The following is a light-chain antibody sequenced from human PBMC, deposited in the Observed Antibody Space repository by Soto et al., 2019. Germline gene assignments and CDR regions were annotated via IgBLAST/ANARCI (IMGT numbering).Light chain of an antibody. Sequence: IVLTQSPGTLSLSPGERASLSCRTSQPVSSTYFAWYQQRPGQSPRLLFYDSSTRAAGIPDRFSCSGSGRDLTLTINRLGPEDSAVYYCQQLGTSPLTFGQGTRLEIK. CDR2: DSS. CDR3: QQLGTSPLT. CDR1: QPVSSTY. V-gene: IGKV3-20*01. J-gene: IGKJ5*01.